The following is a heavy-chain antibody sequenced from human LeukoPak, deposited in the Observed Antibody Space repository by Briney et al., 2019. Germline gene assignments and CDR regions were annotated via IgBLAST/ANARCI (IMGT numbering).Heavy chain of an antibody. CDR1: GFTFSTYA. Sequence: PGGSLRLSCAASGFTFSTYAMSWVRQAPGKGLEWVSVIYSGSNTYYADSVKGRFTISRDNSENTVYLQMNSLRAEDTAVYYCARSLGGNPDYWGQGTLVTVSS. V-gene: IGHV3-53*01. J-gene: IGHJ4*02. CDR3: ARSLGGNPDY. D-gene: IGHD4-23*01. CDR2: IYSGSNT.